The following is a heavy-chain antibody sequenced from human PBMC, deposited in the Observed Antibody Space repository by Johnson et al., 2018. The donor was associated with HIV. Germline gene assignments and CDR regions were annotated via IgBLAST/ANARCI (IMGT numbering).Heavy chain of an antibody. D-gene: IGHD1-1*01. CDR3: ARGDIGWNDDFAFDI. CDR2: IQNDGTNK. Sequence: QVKLVESGGGVVQPGESLTLSCAASGFTFSNYGVHWVRQAPGKGLEWVALIQNDGTNKYYADFVKGRFSITRDNSNNTVYLQMNSLRGEDTAVYYCARGDIGWNDDFAFDIWGQGTMVTVSS. CDR1: GFTFSNYG. J-gene: IGHJ3*02. V-gene: IGHV3-30*02.